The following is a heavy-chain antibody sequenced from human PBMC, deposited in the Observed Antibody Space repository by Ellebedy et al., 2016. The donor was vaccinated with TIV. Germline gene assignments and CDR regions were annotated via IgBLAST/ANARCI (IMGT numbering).Heavy chain of an antibody. J-gene: IGHJ6*02. CDR2: IIPILGIA. D-gene: IGHD6-13*01. CDR3: ARERESSSWYFGGYYYYGMDV. Sequence: AASVKVSCKASGGTFSSYAISWVRQAPGQGLEWMGRIIPILGIAHSAQKFQGRFTITADKSTSTAYLELSSLRSEDTAVYYCARERESSSWYFGGYYYYGMDVWGQGTTVTVSS. V-gene: IGHV1-69*04. CDR1: GGTFSSYA.